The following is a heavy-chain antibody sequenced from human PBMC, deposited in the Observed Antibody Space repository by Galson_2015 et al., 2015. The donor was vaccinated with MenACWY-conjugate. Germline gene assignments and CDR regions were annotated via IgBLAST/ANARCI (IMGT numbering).Heavy chain of an antibody. CDR1: GFTFSNYW. V-gene: IGHV3-74*01. CDR2: INRDGTST. D-gene: IGHD2/OR15-2a*01. Sequence: SLRLSCAASGFTFSNYWMHWVRQTPGKGLVWVSRINRDGTSTTYADSVKGRFTISRDNAKNTLILRMNSLRVEDTAVYYCTRDRKGLIASVPSNWFDPWGQGTLVTV. J-gene: IGHJ5*02. CDR3: TRDRKGLIASVPSNWFDP.